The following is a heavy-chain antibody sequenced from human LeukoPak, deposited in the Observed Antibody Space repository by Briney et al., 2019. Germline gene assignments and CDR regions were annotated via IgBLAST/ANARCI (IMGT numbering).Heavy chain of an antibody. CDR3: AREGRLNPAIGVD. CDR1: GGSFSSYF. V-gene: IGHV4-4*07. Sequence: SETLSLTCSISGGSFSSYFWSWVRQPAGKGLEWIGRIYPSGNTNYNPSLKSRVTLSVDTSKNQFSLTVSSVTAADTAMYYCAREGRLNPAIGVDWGQGTLVTVSS. CDR2: IYPSGNT. D-gene: IGHD6-19*01. J-gene: IGHJ4*02.